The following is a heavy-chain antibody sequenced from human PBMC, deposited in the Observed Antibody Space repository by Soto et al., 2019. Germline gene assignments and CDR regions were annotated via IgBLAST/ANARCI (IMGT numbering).Heavy chain of an antibody. CDR2: IRVNNGDT. CDR3: ARDLGYSDFGVHY. Sequence: QVQLVQSGAEVKKPGASVKVSCKASGYTFTNSGFSWVRQAPGQGLEWVGWIRVNNGDTHYAQKLQGRVSMTTATSTSTSFMELRSLRSDDTAVYFCARDLGYSDFGVHYWGQGTLITVSS. CDR1: GYTFTNSG. D-gene: IGHD4-17*01. V-gene: IGHV1-18*01. J-gene: IGHJ4*02.